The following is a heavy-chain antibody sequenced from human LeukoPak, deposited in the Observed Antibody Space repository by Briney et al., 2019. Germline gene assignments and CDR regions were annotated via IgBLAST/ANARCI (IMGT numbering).Heavy chain of an antibody. CDR2: IIPIFGTA. CDR3: ARVDYGSGSYYDG. V-gene: IGHV1-69*05. Sequence: ASVKVSCKASGGTFSSYAISWVRQAPGQGLEWMGRIIPIFGTANYAQKFQGRVTITTDESTSTAYMELSSLRSEDTAVYYCARVDYGSGSYYDGWGQGTLVTVSS. J-gene: IGHJ4*02. CDR1: GGTFSSYA. D-gene: IGHD3-10*01.